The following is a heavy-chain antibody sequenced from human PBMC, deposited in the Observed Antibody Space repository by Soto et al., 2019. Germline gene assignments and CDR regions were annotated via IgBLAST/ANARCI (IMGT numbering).Heavy chain of an antibody. J-gene: IGHJ6*03. V-gene: IGHV3-33*01. CDR2: IWYDGSNK. Sequence: GGSLRLSCAASGLTFSSYGMHWVRQAPGKGLEWVAVIWYDGSNKYYADSVKGRFTISRDNSKNTLYLQMNSLRAEDTAVYYCARDVKRQGDYYYYYYMDVWGKGTTVTVSS. CDR1: GLTFSSYG. D-gene: IGHD6-25*01. CDR3: ARDVKRQGDYYYYYYMDV.